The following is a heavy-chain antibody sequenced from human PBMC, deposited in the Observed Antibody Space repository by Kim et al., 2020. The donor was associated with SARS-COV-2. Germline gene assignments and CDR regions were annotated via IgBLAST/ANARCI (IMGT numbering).Heavy chain of an antibody. D-gene: IGHD3-9*01. V-gene: IGHV3-30*18. Sequence: GGSLRLSCAASGFTFSSYGMHWVRQAPGKGLEWVAVISYDGSNKYYADSVKGRFTISRDNSKNTLYLQMNSLRAEDTAVYYCAKARWDILTGYYIGGDYWGQGTLVTVSS. CDR2: ISYDGSNK. CDR3: AKARWDILTGYYIGGDY. CDR1: GFTFSSYG. J-gene: IGHJ4*02.